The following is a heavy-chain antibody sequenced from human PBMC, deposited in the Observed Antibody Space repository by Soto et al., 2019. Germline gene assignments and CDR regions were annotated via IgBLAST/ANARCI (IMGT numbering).Heavy chain of an antibody. CDR3: ARDTLFTPRGPYYYYGMDV. J-gene: IGHJ6*02. Sequence: SETLSLTCTVSGGSISSGGYYWSWIRQHPGKGLEWIGYIYYSGSTYYNPSLKSRVTISVDTSKNQFSLKLSSVTAADTAVYYCARDTLFTPRGPYYYYGMDVWGQGTTVTVSS. V-gene: IGHV4-31*03. D-gene: IGHD3-16*01. CDR1: GGSISSGGYY. CDR2: IYYSGST.